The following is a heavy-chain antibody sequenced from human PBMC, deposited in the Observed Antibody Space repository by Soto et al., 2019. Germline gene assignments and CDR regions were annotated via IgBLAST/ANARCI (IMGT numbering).Heavy chain of an antibody. CDR3: ASNYAYAEGYYWYGIDV. CDR2: ISSYGCDT. Sequence: EVQLVESGGGLVLPGGSLRLSCAASGFTFSRYWMHWVRQAPGKGLVWVSRISSYGCDTHYADSVKGRFTISRDNAKNTLYLQMNSLRADDTAVYYCASNYAYAEGYYWYGIDVWGQWTTVTVSS. V-gene: IGHV3-74*01. CDR1: GFTFSRYW. J-gene: IGHJ6*02. D-gene: IGHD3-16*01.